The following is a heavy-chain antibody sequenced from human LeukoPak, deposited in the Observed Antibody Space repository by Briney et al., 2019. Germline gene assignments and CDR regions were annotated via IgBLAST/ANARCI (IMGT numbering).Heavy chain of an antibody. CDR2: INHSGST. V-gene: IGHV4-34*01. CDR3: ARGRRAVAGRFDY. D-gene: IGHD6-19*01. J-gene: IGHJ4*02. CDR1: GGSFSGYY. Sequence: SETLSLTCAVYGGSFSGYYWSWIRQPPGKGLEWIGEINHSGSTNYNPSLKSRVTISVDTSKSQFSLKLSSVTAADTAVYYCARGRRAVAGRFDYWGQGTLVTVSS.